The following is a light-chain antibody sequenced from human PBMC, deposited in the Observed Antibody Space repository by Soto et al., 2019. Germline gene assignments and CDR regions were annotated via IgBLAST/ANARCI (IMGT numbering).Light chain of an antibody. J-gene: IGKJ1*01. CDR3: QKYNSYWT. Sequence: IQMTQSPSTLSASVGDRVTITCRASQSISSWLAWYQQKPGKAPKLLIYDASSLESGAPSRFSGSGSGTEFTLTISSLQPDDSATYSCQKYNSYWTFGQGTKV. CDR2: DAS. CDR1: QSISSW. V-gene: IGKV1-5*01.